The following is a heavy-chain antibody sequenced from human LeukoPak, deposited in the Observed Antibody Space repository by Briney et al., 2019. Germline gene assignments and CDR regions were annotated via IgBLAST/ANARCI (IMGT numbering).Heavy chain of an antibody. V-gene: IGHV4-39*01. Sequence: SETLSLTCTVSGGSISSSSYYWGWIRQPPGKGLEWIGSIYYSGSTYYNPSLKSRVTISVDTSKNQFSLKLSSVTAADTAVYYCASILTGYFDYWGQGTLVTVSS. J-gene: IGHJ4*02. CDR3: ASILTGYFDY. D-gene: IGHD3-9*01. CDR2: IYYSGST. CDR1: GGSISSSSYY.